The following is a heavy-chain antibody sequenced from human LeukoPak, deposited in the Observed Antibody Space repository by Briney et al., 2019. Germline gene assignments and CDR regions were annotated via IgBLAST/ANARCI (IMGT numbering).Heavy chain of an antibody. D-gene: IGHD2-2*01. CDR3: ARDCFSSTCYDY. J-gene: IGHJ4*02. CDR1: GGSISSYY. Sequence: SETLSLTCTVSGGSISSYYWSWIRQSAGKGLEWIGRIYSSGSTNYNPSLKSRVTLSVDTSKNQFSLKLRSVNAADTAVYYCARDCFSSTCYDYWGQGTLVTVSS. CDR2: IYSSGST. V-gene: IGHV4-4*07.